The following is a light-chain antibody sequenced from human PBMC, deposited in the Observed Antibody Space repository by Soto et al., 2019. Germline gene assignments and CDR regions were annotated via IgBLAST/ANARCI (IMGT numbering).Light chain of an antibody. V-gene: IGLV2-23*01. J-gene: IGLJ2*01. CDR2: EGS. CDR3: CSYAGSNTPVV. Sequence: QSVLTQPASVSGSPGQSITISCTGTSSDVGSYNLVSWYQQYPGKAPKLMIYEGSKRPSGVSNRFSGSKSGNTASLTISGLQAEDEADYYCCSYAGSNTPVVFGGGTKVTVL. CDR1: SSDVGSYNL.